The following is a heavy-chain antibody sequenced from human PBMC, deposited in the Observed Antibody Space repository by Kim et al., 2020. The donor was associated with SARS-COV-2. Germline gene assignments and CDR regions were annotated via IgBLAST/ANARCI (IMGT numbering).Heavy chain of an antibody. J-gene: IGHJ5*02. CDR1: GGSISSGGYS. Sequence: SETLSLTCAVSGGSISSGGYSWSWIRQPPGKGLEWIGYIYHSGSTYYNPSLKSRVTISVDRSKNQFSLKLSSVTAADTAVYYCAASPGPTLRFDPWGQGT. V-gene: IGHV4-30-2*01. CDR3: AASPGPTLRFDP. CDR2: IYHSGST.